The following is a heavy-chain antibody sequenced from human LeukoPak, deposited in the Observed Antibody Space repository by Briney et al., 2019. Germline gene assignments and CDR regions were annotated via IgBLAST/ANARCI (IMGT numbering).Heavy chain of an antibody. CDR1: GYTITNYY. CDR3: ARDPPYCSSTSCYPKYYMDV. CDR2: INPSGGST. V-gene: IGHV1-46*01. Sequence: ASVKVSCKASGYTITNYYMHWVRQAPGQGLEWMGIINPSGGSTSYAQRFQGRVTMTRDTSTSTVYMELSSLRSEDTAVYYCARDPPYCSSTSCYPKYYMDVWGKGTTVTISS. J-gene: IGHJ6*03. D-gene: IGHD2-2*01.